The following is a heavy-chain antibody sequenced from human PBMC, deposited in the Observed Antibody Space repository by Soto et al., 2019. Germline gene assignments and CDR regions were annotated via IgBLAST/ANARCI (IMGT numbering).Heavy chain of an antibody. J-gene: IGHJ4*02. CDR2: INAGNGNT. D-gene: IGHD2-8*01. Sequence: ASVKGYCKASGYTFTSYAMHWVRQAPGQRLEWMGWINAGNGNTKYSQKFQGRVTITRDTSASTAYMELSSLRSEDTAVYYCARDSYVGHCTNGVCYGFDYWGQGTLVTVSS. CDR1: GYTFTSYA. V-gene: IGHV1-3*01. CDR3: ARDSYVGHCTNGVCYGFDY.